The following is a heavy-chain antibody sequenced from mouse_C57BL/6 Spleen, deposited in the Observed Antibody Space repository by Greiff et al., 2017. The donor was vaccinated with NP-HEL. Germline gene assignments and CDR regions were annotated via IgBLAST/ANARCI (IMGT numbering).Heavy chain of an antibody. CDR1: GYTFTSYW. J-gene: IGHJ1*03. D-gene: IGHD1-1*01. V-gene: IGHV1-64*01. CDR3: ARSGTTVVPWYFDV. CDR2: IHPNSGST. Sequence: QVQLQQPGAELVKPGASVKLSCKASGYTFTSYWMHWVKQRPGQGLEWIGMIHPNSGSTNYNEKFKSKATLTVDKSSSTAYMQLSSLTSEDSAVYFCARSGTTVVPWYFDVWGTGTPVTVSS.